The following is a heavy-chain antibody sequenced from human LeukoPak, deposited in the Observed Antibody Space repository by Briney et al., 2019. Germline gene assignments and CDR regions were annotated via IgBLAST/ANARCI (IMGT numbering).Heavy chain of an antibody. CDR1: GFTFSSYG. Sequence: PGGSLRLSCAASGFTFSSYGMHWVRQATGKGQEWVSAIGTAGDTYYPGSVKGRFTISRENAKNSLYLQMNSLRAGDTAVYYCARGSAVAGHSHFDYWGQGTLVTVSS. CDR2: IGTAGDT. D-gene: IGHD6-19*01. CDR3: ARGSAVAGHSHFDY. J-gene: IGHJ4*02. V-gene: IGHV3-13*04.